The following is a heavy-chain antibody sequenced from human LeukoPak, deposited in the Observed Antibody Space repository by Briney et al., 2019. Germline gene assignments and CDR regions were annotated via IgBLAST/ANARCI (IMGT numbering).Heavy chain of an antibody. J-gene: IGHJ4*02. CDR3: ARVGPYSGYGVDY. V-gene: IGHV3-48*01. D-gene: IGHD5-12*01. CDR2: ISSSTSTI. CDR1: GFTFNSYS. Sequence: GGSLRLSCAASGFTFNSYSMNWVRQAPGKGLEWVSYISSSTSTIYYLDSGKDRFTISRDNVRNSLYLQMNSLRAEDTAVYYCARVGPYSGYGVDYWGQGTLVTVSS.